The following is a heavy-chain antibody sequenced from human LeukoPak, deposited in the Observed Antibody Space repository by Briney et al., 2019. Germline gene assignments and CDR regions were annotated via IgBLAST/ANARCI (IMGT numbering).Heavy chain of an antibody. CDR3: ARDRSESYHLTWAFDS. V-gene: IGHV4-38-2*02. CDR2: IYHSGST. CDR1: GYSISSGYY. J-gene: IGHJ5*01. D-gene: IGHD1-26*01. Sequence: PSETLSLTCTVSGYSISSGYYWGWIRQSPGQGLEWIGSIYHSGSTYYNPSLKSRVTISLDTSKNQFSLKLSSVTAADTAVYYCARDRSESYHLTWAFDSWGQGTLVTVSS.